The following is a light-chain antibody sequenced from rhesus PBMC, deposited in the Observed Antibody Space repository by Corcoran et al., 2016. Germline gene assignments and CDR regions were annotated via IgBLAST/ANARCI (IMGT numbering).Light chain of an antibody. CDR1: QSLSNY. CDR3: QQGYSYPSS. J-gene: IGKJ2*01. CDR2: RAS. V-gene: IGKV1S9*01. Sequence: DIQMTQSPSSLSASVGDRVTITCQASQSLSNYLNWYQQKPGKIPTLLIYRASSFQMRIPSRFSGSGSGKDFTLTIISLQPEDFATYYCQQGYSYPSSFGQGTKVEIK.